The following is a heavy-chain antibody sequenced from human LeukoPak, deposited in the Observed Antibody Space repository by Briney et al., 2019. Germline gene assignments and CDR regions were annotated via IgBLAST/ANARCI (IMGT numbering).Heavy chain of an antibody. J-gene: IGHJ6*02. D-gene: IGHD2-2*01. CDR1: GGSFSGYY. CDR2: INHSGST. Sequence: SETLSLTCAVYGGSFSGYYWSWIRQPPGKGLEWIGEINHSGSTNYNPSLKSRVTISVDTSKNQFSLKLSSVTAADTAVYYCARIQYQLQFYYYYGTDVWGQGTTVTVSS. CDR3: ARIQYQLQFYYYYGTDV. V-gene: IGHV4-34*01.